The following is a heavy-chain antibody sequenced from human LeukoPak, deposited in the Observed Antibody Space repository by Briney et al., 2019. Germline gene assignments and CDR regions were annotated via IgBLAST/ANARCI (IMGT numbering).Heavy chain of an antibody. CDR2: MNPNSGNT. CDR3: ARGRRRNPICSTSCLVNDY. Sequence: ASVKVSCKASGYTFTSYDINWVRQATGQGLEWMGWMNPNSGNTGYAQKFQGRVTMTRNTSISTAYMELSSQRSEDTAVYYCARGRRRNPICSTSCLVNDYWGQGTLVTVSS. V-gene: IGHV1-8*01. CDR1: GYTFTSYD. D-gene: IGHD2-2*01. J-gene: IGHJ4*02.